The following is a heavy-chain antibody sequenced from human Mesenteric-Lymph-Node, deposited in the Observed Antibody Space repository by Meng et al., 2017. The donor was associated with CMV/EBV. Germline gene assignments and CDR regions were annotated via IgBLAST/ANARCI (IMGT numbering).Heavy chain of an antibody. D-gene: IGHD3-9*01. CDR1: GGSFSGYY. Sequence: QVELHPWGERPLKPSETLSVTCAVYGGSFSGYYWNWIRQSPEKGLEWIGEINHSGSTTYNPSFTSRIIISVDTSTNQISLNMSSVTAADTAVYYCARGSSYDILTGYFDYWGQGALVTVSS. CDR3: ARGSSYDILTGYFDY. J-gene: IGHJ4*02. V-gene: IGHV4-34*01. CDR2: INHSGST.